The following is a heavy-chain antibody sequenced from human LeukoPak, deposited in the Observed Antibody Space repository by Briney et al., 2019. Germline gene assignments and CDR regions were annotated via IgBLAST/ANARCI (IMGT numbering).Heavy chain of an antibody. CDR2: IYYSGST. J-gene: IGHJ4*02. Sequence: SETLSLTCTVSGGSISSYYWSWIREPPGKGLEWIGYIYYSGSTNYNPSLKSRVTISVDTSKNEFSLKLSSVTAADKAVYYCARGAHYYDTSGYLMPLNYWGQGTLVTVSS. V-gene: IGHV4-59*01. CDR3: ARGAHYYDTSGYLMPLNY. CDR1: GGSISSYY. D-gene: IGHD3-22*01.